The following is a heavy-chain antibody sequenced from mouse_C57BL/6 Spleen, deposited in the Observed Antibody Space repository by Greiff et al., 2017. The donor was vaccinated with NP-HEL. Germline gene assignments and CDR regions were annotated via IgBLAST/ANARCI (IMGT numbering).Heavy chain of an antibody. Sequence: VQLQQSGPELVKPGASVKIPCKASGYTFTDYNMDWVKQSHGKSLEWIGDINPNNGGTIYNQKFKGKATLTVDKSSSIAYMELRSLTSEDTAVYYCARGVYDYDWFAYWGQGTLVTVSA. V-gene: IGHV1-18*01. CDR3: ARGVYDYDWFAY. J-gene: IGHJ3*01. CDR1: GYTFTDYN. D-gene: IGHD2-4*01. CDR2: INPNNGGT.